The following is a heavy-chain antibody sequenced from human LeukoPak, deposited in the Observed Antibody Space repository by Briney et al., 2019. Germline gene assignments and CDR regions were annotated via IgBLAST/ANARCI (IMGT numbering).Heavy chain of an antibody. Sequence: SETLSLTCTVSGGSISSSSYYWGWIRQPPGKGLEWIGSICYSGSTYYNPSLKSRVTISVDTSKNQFSLKLSSVTAADTAVYYCARLVAYSNYEGYFDYWGQGTLVTVSS. J-gene: IGHJ4*02. D-gene: IGHD4-11*01. V-gene: IGHV4-39*01. CDR1: GGSISSSSYY. CDR2: ICYSGST. CDR3: ARLVAYSNYEGYFDY.